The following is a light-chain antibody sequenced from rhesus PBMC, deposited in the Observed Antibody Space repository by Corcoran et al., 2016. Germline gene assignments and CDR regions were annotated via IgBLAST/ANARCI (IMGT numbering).Light chain of an antibody. CDR2: PAS. V-gene: IGKV3-35*01. J-gene: IGKJ1*01. CDR3: QQWTNWPRT. Sequence: IVLTQSPVTLSLSPGERATLSCRASQLVSTSLAWYQQTPGPAPRLLIYPASSRATGIPDRFMGSGSGTYFTLTISILETEDGGVYYCQQWTNWPRTFGQVTKVEIK. CDR1: QLVSTS.